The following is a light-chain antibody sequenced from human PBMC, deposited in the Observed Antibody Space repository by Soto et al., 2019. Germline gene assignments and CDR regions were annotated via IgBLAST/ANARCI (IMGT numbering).Light chain of an antibody. CDR2: GAS. Sequence: EIVLTQSPGTLSLSPGERATLSCRASESVSTSYLAWYQQKPGQAPRLLIYGASGRATGIPDRFSVSASGTDFTLTISRLEPXXXXXXXXXXXXTSALFGPGTKVDIK. CDR1: ESVSTSY. CDR3: XXXXTSAL. V-gene: IGKV3-20*01. J-gene: IGKJ3*01.